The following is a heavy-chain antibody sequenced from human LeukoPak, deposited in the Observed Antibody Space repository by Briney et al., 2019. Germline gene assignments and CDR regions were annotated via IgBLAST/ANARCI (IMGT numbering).Heavy chain of an antibody. V-gene: IGHV3-21*06. CDR1: GLIYSRYN. CDR2: TRSRPSAI. D-gene: IGHD3-3*01. J-gene: IGHJ5*02. CDR3: ARGGTIFGVANNWFDP. Sequence: GVPLTLSCAASGLIYSRYNMNWARHAPGKALEWLTYTRSRPSAIYYEDPVKARYTISRDNTKNSLFLQMDSLRAEDTAVYYCARGGTIFGVANNWFDPWGQGTLVTVSS.